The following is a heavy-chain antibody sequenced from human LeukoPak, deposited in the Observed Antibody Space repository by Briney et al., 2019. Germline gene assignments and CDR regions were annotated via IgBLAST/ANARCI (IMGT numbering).Heavy chain of an antibody. D-gene: IGHD5-18*01. CDR3: ARSERGYSYGYDY. Sequence: GGSLRLPCPASGCTFSSYAWPWIRQAPGKGLEYVSAISSNGGSTYYANSVKGKFAISRDNSKNTLYLQMGSLRAKDMAVYYCARSERGYSYGYDYWGQGTLVTVSS. CDR2: ISSNGGST. J-gene: IGHJ4*02. V-gene: IGHV3-64*01. CDR1: GCTFSSYA.